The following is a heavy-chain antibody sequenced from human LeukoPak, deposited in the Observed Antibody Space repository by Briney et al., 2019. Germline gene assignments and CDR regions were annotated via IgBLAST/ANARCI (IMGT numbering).Heavy chain of an antibody. Sequence: ASVKVSCKASGYTFTGYYMHWVRQAPGQGLEWMGWINPNSGGTNYAQKFQGRVTMTRDTSISTAYMELSRLRSDDTAVYYCARGCYYYDSSGQRDWFDPWGQGTLVTGSS. CDR1: GYTFTGYY. CDR2: INPNSGGT. V-gene: IGHV1-2*02. D-gene: IGHD3-22*01. J-gene: IGHJ5*02. CDR3: ARGCYYYDSSGQRDWFDP.